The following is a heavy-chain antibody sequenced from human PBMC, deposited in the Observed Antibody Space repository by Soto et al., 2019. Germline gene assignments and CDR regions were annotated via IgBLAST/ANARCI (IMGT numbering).Heavy chain of an antibody. J-gene: IGHJ5*02. CDR3: AGGGWYRLGELSGWFAP. D-gene: IGHD3-16*02. Sequence: SETLSLTCAVYGGSFSGYYWSWIRQPPGKGLEWIGEINHSGSTNYNPSLKSRVTISVDTSKNQFSLKLSSVTAADTAVYYCAGGGWYRLGELSGWFAPGGRGTLVTVSS. CDR1: GGSFSGYY. V-gene: IGHV4-34*01. CDR2: INHSGST.